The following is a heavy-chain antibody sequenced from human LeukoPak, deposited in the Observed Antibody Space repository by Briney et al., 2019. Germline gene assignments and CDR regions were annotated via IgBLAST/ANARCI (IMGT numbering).Heavy chain of an antibody. V-gene: IGHV4-34*01. CDR3: AGRIAGGAFDY. CDR2: INHSGST. CDR1: GGSFSGYY. J-gene: IGHJ4*02. D-gene: IGHD6-13*01. Sequence: PSETLSLTCAVYGGSFSGYYWSWIRQPPGKGLEWIGEINHSGSTNYNPSLKSRVTISVDTSKNQFSLKLSSVTAADTAVYYRAGRIAGGAFDYWGQGTLVTVSS.